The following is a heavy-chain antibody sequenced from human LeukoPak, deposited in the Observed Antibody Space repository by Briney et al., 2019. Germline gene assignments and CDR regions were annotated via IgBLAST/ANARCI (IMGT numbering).Heavy chain of an antibody. J-gene: IGHJ5*02. V-gene: IGHV4-59*01. Sequence: PSETRSLTCTVSGGSIRNYYWSWIRQPPGKGLEWIGYIYYTGITNYSPSLKSRVTISADTSKNQFSLKLSSVTPADTAVYYCATSGATTVTTWGGSWFDPWGQGTLVTISS. CDR1: GGSIRNYY. D-gene: IGHD4-17*01. CDR3: ATSGATTVTTWGGSWFDP. CDR2: IYYTGIT.